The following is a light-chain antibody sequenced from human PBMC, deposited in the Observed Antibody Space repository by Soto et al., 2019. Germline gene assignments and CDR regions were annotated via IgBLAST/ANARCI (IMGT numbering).Light chain of an antibody. J-gene: IGKJ4*01. CDR2: DVS. CDR3: QQRTSWPLT. CDR1: QSVNND. V-gene: IGKV3-11*01. Sequence: EIVLTQSPATLSLSPGEGATLSCRASQSVNNDLAWYQQGPGQAPRLLIYDVSNRATGVPARFSGSGSGTDFTLTISSLEAEDFAIYYCQQRTSWPLTFGGGTKVESK.